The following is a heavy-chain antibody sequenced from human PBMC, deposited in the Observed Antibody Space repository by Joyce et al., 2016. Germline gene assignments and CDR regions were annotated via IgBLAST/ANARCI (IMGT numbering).Heavy chain of an antibody. V-gene: IGHV1-46*01. D-gene: IGHD5-18*01. CDR1: EYTFISYY. Sequence: QVQLVQSGAEVKKPGASVKVSCKASEYTFISYYMHWVRQAPGQGLEWMGIINPNGGSTSYEQKFQGRVTMTRDTSTSTVYMELSSLRSEDTAVYYCAQDVDTALYWGQGTLVTVSS. CDR3: AQDVDTALY. J-gene: IGHJ4*02. CDR2: INPNGGST.